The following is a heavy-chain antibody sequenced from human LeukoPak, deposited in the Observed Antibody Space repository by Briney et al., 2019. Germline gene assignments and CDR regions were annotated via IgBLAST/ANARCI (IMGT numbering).Heavy chain of an antibody. J-gene: IGHJ4*02. CDR2: IYYSGGT. Sequence: PSETLSLTCTVSGGSISSGDYYWSWIRQPPGKGLEWIGYIYYSGGTYYNPSLKSRVTISVDTSKNQFSLKLSSVTAADTAVYYCATRTGKLTLIDYWGQGTLVTVSS. CDR3: ATRTGKLTLIDY. V-gene: IGHV4-30-4*08. D-gene: IGHD3/OR15-3a*01. CDR1: GGSISSGDYY.